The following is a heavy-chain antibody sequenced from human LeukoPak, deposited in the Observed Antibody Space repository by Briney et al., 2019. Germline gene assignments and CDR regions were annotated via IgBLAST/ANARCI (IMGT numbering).Heavy chain of an antibody. J-gene: IGHJ4*02. CDR3: ARDVGKGSYN. CDR2: IKHDGSEK. Sequence: QPGGSLRLSCAASGFTFSNYWMSWVRQAPGKGLEWVANIKHDGSEKYYVDSVKGRFTISRDNAKSSLYLQMNSLRAEDTAVYYCARDVGKGSYNWGQGTLVTVSS. V-gene: IGHV3-7*01. D-gene: IGHD4-23*01. CDR1: GFTFSNYW.